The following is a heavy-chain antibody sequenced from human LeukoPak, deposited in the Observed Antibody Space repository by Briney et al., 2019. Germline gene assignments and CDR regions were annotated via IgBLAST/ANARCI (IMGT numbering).Heavy chain of an antibody. J-gene: IGHJ3*01. CDR1: GFTFSIYA. Sequence: GGSLRLSCAASGFTFSIYAMHWVRQAPGKGLEYVSAISSSGTITYYANSVKGRFTISRDNSKNTLYLQMGSLRVEDMAMYYCATLDALRCSGGSCYSHAFDVWGQGTMVTVSS. CDR2: ISSSGTIT. V-gene: IGHV3-64*01. CDR3: ATLDALRCSGGSCYSHAFDV. D-gene: IGHD2-15*01.